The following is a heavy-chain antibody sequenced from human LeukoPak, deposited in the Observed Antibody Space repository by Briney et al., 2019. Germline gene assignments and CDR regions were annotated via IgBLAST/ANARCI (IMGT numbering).Heavy chain of an antibody. CDR1: GGSISSYY. Sequence: SETLSLTCTASGGSISSYYWSWIRQPPGKGLEWISYINYSGSTNYNPSLKSRVTISVDTSKNQFSLKLSSVAAADTAVYYCARWGSAWAANFDYWGQGTLVTVSS. CDR3: ARWGSAWAANFDY. V-gene: IGHV4-59*01. J-gene: IGHJ4*02. D-gene: IGHD7-27*01. CDR2: INYSGST.